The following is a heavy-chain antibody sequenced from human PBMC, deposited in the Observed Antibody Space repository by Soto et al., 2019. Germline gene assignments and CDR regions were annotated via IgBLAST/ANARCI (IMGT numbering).Heavy chain of an antibody. J-gene: IGHJ4*02. CDR3: ARPYYYDSSGYPDPYYFDY. Sequence: PGESLKISCKGSGYSFTSYWIGWVRQMPGKGLEWMGIIYPGDSDTRYSPSFQGQVTISADKSISTAYLQWSSLKASDTAMYYCARPYYYDSSGYPDPYYFDYWGQGTLVTVSS. D-gene: IGHD3-22*01. V-gene: IGHV5-51*01. CDR2: IYPGDSDT. CDR1: GYSFTSYW.